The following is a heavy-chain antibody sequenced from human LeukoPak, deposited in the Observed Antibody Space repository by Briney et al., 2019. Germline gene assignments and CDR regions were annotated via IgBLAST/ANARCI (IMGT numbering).Heavy chain of an antibody. CDR2: INPNSGAT. D-gene: IGHD6-19*01. CDR1: GYTFTGYY. Sequence: APVKVSCKASGYTFTGYYMHWVRQAPGQGLEWVGWINPNSGATAYAQKFQGRVTVTRDTPINTAYMDLSMLTSDDTAMYYCAREASGWYAYWGQGTLVTVSS. J-gene: IGHJ4*02. V-gene: IGHV1-2*02. CDR3: AREASGWYAY.